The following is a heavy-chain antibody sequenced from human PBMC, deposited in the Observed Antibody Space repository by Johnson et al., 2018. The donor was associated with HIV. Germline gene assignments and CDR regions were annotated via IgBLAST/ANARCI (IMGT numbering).Heavy chain of an antibody. CDR1: GFTFHDYG. Sequence: VQLVESGGGLVQPGRSLRLSCAASGFTFHDYGMHWVRQAPGKGLEWVSGISWNSGTIDYADSVKGRFTISRDNAKKTLYVQMNSLRPEDTALYYCVKDIIRFRGGWDLPSFNMWGQGTMVTVSS. D-gene: IGHD3-10*01. J-gene: IGHJ3*02. V-gene: IGHV3-9*01. CDR3: VKDIIRFRGGWDLPSFNM. CDR2: ISWNSGTI.